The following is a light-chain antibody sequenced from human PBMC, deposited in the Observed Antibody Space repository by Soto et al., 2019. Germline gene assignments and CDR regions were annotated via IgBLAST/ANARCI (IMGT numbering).Light chain of an antibody. CDR3: QQSYTTASIT. Sequence: DIQMTQSPSSLSASVGDRVTITCRASQSISRNLNWYQHKPGKAPKLLIYTASSLQNGVPSRFSGGGSGTEFTLSISSRQPEDFGTYYWQQSYTTASITFGQGTRLEIK. J-gene: IGKJ5*01. V-gene: IGKV1-39*01. CDR1: QSISRN. CDR2: TAS.